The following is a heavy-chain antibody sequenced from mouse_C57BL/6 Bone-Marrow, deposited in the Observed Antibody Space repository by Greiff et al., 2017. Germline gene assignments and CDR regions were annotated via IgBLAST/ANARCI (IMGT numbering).Heavy chain of an antibody. D-gene: IGHD4-1*01. Sequence: QVQLQQPGAELVKPGASVKMSCKASGYTFTSYWITWVKQRPGQGLEWIGDIYPTSGRTNYNEKFKSKAILTVDTSSNTADLQLSSLTSEDAAVFYCARTSPLGRSFGYWGQGTTLTVSA. CDR1: GYTFTSYW. CDR2: IYPTSGRT. CDR3: ARTSPLGRSFGY. J-gene: IGHJ2*01. V-gene: IGHV1-55*01.